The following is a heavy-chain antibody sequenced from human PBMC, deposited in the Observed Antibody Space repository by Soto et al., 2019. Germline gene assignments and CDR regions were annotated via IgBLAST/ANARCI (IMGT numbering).Heavy chain of an antibody. J-gene: IGHJ4*02. V-gene: IGHV1-69*01. CDR2: IIPVFGTT. D-gene: IGHD6-13*01. CDR1: GGTFSNSA. Sequence: QVQLVQSGAEVKKPGSSVEVSCRASGGTFSNSAISWVRQAPGQGLEWMGGIIPVFGTTNYAQRFQGRVTITADESTGTAYMELRRLRSEDTAVYYCARDIAAVPGPDTAFEDWGQGTLVTVSS. CDR3: ARDIAAVPGPDTAFED.